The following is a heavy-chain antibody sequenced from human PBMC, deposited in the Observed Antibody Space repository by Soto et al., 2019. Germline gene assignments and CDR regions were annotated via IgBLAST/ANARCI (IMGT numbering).Heavy chain of an antibody. Sequence: ETLSLTCTVSGGSISSYYWSWIRQPPGKGLEWIGYIYYSGSTNYNPSLKSRVTISVDTSKNQFSLKLSSVTAADTAVYYCARQGAEWELAASFDYWGQGTLVTVSS. V-gene: IGHV4-59*08. D-gene: IGHD1-26*01. CDR2: IYYSGST. CDR1: GGSISSYY. J-gene: IGHJ4*02. CDR3: ARQGAEWELAASFDY.